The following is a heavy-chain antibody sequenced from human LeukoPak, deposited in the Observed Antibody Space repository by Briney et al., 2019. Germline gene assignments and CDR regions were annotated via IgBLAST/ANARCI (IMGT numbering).Heavy chain of an antibody. CDR1: GGSISSSNW. Sequence: SETLSLTCDVSGGSISSSNWWSWVRQPPGKGLEWIGEIYHSERTNYNPSLKSRVTISVDKSKNQFSLKVSSVTAADTAVYYCARATHYYDINYYYYMDVWGKGTTVTISS. V-gene: IGHV4-4*02. D-gene: IGHD3-9*01. CDR3: ARATHYYDINYYYYMDV. J-gene: IGHJ6*03. CDR2: IYHSERT.